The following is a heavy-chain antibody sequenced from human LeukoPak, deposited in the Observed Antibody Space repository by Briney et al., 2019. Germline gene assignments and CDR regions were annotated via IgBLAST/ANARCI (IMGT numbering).Heavy chain of an antibody. Sequence: PGGSLRLSCAASGFTFSSYWMSWVRQAPGKGLEWVANIKQDGSEKCYVDSVKGRFTISRDNSKNTLYLQMNSLRAEDTAVYYCAKESRPTTVTTGYYFDYWGQGTLVTVSS. J-gene: IGHJ4*02. CDR3: AKESRPTTVTTGYYFDY. CDR1: GFTFSSYW. V-gene: IGHV3-7*03. CDR2: IKQDGSEK. D-gene: IGHD4-17*01.